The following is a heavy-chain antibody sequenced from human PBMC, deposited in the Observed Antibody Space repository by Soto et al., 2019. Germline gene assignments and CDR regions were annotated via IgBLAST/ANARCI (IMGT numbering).Heavy chain of an antibody. J-gene: IGHJ4*02. CDR3: ARGRGLYNSGRSQLDS. D-gene: IGHD1-1*01. V-gene: IGHV1-69*01. CDR2: IIPRFGTT. CDR1: GDSFSKYT. Sequence: QVQLVQSGAEVKKPGSSVRVSCKTSGDSFSKYTVNWVRQVPRQGLEWLGGIIPRFGTTKFALTLQGRVTITADQSMNTVYMELSSLRSEDTALYYCARGRGLYNSGRSQLDSWGQGTLVTVSS.